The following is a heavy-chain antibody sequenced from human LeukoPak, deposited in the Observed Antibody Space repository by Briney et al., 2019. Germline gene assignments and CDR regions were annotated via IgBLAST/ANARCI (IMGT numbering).Heavy chain of an antibody. Sequence: GGSPRLSCAASGFTFSSYGMHWVRQAPGKGLEWVAFIRYDGSNKYYADSVKGRFTISRDNSKNTLYLQMNSLRAEDTAVYYCARDREDYMDVWGKGTTVTVSS. CDR3: ARDREDYMDV. J-gene: IGHJ6*03. CDR1: GFTFSSYG. CDR2: IRYDGSNK. V-gene: IGHV3-30*02.